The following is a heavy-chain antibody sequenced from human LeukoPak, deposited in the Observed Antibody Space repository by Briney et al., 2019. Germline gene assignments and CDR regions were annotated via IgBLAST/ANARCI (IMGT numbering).Heavy chain of an antibody. CDR2: IYYSGST. CDR3: ARGHDYGDLMSY. CDR1: GGSISSSSYY. J-gene: IGHJ4*02. V-gene: IGHV4-39*07. D-gene: IGHD4-17*01. Sequence: SETLSLTCTVSGGSISSSSYYWGWIRQPPGKGLEWIGSIYYSGSTYYNPSLKSRVTISVDTSKNQFSLKLSSVTAADTAVYYCARGHDYGDLMSYWGQGTLVTVSS.